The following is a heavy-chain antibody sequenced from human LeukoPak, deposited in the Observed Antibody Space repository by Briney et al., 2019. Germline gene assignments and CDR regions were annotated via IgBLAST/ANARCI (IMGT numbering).Heavy chain of an antibody. CDR3: ARDRRNFDY. V-gene: IGHV4-39*07. CDR1: GGSISSSGYY. Sequence: SETLSLTCTVSGGSISSSGYYWGWIRQPPGKGLEWIGSIYYSGSTYYNPSLKSRVTISVDTSKNQFSLKLSSVTAADTAVYYCARDRRNFDYWGQGTLVTVSS. J-gene: IGHJ4*02. CDR2: IYYSGST.